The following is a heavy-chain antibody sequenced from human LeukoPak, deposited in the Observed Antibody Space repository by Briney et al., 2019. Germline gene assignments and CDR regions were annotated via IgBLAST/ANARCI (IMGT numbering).Heavy chain of an antibody. D-gene: IGHD6-13*01. Sequence: GGSLRLSCAASGFSFRSYVMHWVRQAPGKGLKWVTVIANDGRDKKYADSVRGRFTISRDKSKNTVYLQMDSLRVEDIAVYYCAKDSKITSADYYFDYWGLGTLVTVSS. CDR2: IANDGRDK. J-gene: IGHJ4*02. V-gene: IGHV3-30*18. CDR1: GFSFRSYV. CDR3: AKDSKITSADYYFDY.